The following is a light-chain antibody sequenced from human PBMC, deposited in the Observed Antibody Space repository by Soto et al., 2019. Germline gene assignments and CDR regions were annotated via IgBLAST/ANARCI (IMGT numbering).Light chain of an antibody. CDR3: QQYDNLIT. Sequence: DIQVTQSTSSLSPSLEDRRARTFQASQDISNYLNWYQQKPGKAPKLLIYDASNLETGVPSTFSGSGFGTEFTFTISSLQPEDIATYYCQQYDNLITLGQGTRLEIK. CDR2: DAS. CDR1: QDISNY. J-gene: IGKJ5*01. V-gene: IGKV1-33*01.